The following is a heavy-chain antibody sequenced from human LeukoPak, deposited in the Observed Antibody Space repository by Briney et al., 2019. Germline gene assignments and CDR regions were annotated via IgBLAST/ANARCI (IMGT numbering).Heavy chain of an antibody. CDR1: GFTFSSYW. J-gene: IGHJ4*02. CDR3: ARDALLCQFDY. CDR2: IKQDGSGK. V-gene: IGHV3-7*01. D-gene: IGHD2-2*01. Sequence: GGSLRLSCAASGFTFSSYWMSWVRQAPGKGLEWVANIKQDGSGKYYVDSVKGRFTISRDNAKNSLYLQMNSLRAEDTAVYYCARDALLCQFDYWGQGTLVTVSS.